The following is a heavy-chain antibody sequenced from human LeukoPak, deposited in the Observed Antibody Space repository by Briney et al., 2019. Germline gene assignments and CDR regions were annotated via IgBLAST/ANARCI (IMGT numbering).Heavy chain of an antibody. D-gene: IGHD3-10*01. CDR3: AKGVNYYGSGSYYEPIPYFDY. J-gene: IGHJ4*02. CDR2: ISGSGSNT. Sequence: GGSLRLSCAASEFTFSNYAMTWVRLAPGKGLEWVSPISGSGSNTFYADSVKGRFTISRDNSKNTLYLQMNSLRAEDTAVYYCAKGVNYYGSGSYYEPIPYFDYGGQGTLVTVSS. CDR1: EFTFSNYA. V-gene: IGHV3-23*01.